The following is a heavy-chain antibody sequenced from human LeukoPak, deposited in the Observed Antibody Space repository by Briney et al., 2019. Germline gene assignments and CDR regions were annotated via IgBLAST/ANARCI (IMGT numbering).Heavy chain of an antibody. J-gene: IGHJ4*02. V-gene: IGHV1-2*05. Sequence: ASVRVSCKASGYTFTDYYIHWVRQAPGQGLECMGRINPKSGGTNYAQRFQGRVTMTRDTSTNTAYMELTRLRSDDTGVYYCARDGPGSYYFDYWGQGTLVTVSS. D-gene: IGHD1-26*01. CDR1: GYTFTDYY. CDR3: ARDGPGSYYFDY. CDR2: INPKSGGT.